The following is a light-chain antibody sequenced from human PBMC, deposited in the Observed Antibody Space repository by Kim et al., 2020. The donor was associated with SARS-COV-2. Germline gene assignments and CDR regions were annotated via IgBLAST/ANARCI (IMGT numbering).Light chain of an antibody. J-gene: IGLJ3*02. V-gene: IGLV6-57*02. CDR1: SGSIASNY. CDR3: QSYDSNNHEV. CDR2: EDN. Sequence: NFMLTQPHSVSESPGKTVTISCTGSSGSIASNYVQWYQQRPGSAPTAVIYEDNQRPSGVPDRFSGSIDSSSNSASLTISGLQTEDEADYFCQSYDSNNHEVFGGGTQLTVL.